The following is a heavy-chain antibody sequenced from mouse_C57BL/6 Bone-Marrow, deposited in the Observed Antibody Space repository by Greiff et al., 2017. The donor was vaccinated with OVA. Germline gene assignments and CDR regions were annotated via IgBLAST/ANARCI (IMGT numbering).Heavy chain of an antibody. CDR2: INPNNGGT. V-gene: IGHV1-26*01. CDR1: GYTFTDYY. CDR3: ARRTGSSY. D-gene: IGHD1-1*01. Sequence: EVQLQQSGPELVKPGASVKISCKASGYTFTDYYMNWVKQSHGKSLEWIGDINPNNGGTSYNQKFKGKATLTVDKSSSTAYMELRSLTSEDSAVYDCARRTGSSYWGQGTLVTVSA. J-gene: IGHJ3*01.